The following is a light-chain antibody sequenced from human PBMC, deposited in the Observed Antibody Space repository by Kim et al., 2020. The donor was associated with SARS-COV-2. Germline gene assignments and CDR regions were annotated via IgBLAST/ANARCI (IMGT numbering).Light chain of an antibody. Sequence: VSPGERATLTCRASQSVGSNLAWHQQKPGQAPRLLIHGASTRATGFPARFSGSGSGTEFTLSISSLQSEDFGVYYCQQYNDWPLTFGGGTKVDIK. CDR1: QSVGSN. CDR2: GAS. CDR3: QQYNDWPLT. V-gene: IGKV3-15*01. J-gene: IGKJ4*01.